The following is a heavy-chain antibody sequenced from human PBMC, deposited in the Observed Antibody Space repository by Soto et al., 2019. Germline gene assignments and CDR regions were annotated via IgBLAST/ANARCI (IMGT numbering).Heavy chain of an antibody. Sequence: PGGSLRLSCAASGFTFSSYGMHWVRQAPGKGLEWVAVIWYDGSNKYYADSVKGRFTISRDNSKNTLYLKMNRLRAEDTAVYFYARAVGAQLFDYWGQGTLLTVSS. J-gene: IGHJ4*02. D-gene: IGHD3-10*01. CDR2: IWYDGSNK. CDR1: GFTFSSYG. V-gene: IGHV3-33*01. CDR3: ARAVGAQLFDY.